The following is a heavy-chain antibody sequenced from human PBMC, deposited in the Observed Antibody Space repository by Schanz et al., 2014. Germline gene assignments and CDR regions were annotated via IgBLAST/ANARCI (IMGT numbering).Heavy chain of an antibody. D-gene: IGHD1-7*01. CDR3: AMGGYQLHH. J-gene: IGHJ4*02. Sequence: EVQLVESGGGLVQPGGSLRLSCAASGFTFSIHYMSWVRQAPGKGLVWVSHINSDGTTTTYADSVKGRFTISRDNAENTLYLQMNSLRVEDTAVYYCAMGGYQLHHWGQGTLVTVSS. CDR1: GFTFSIHY. V-gene: IGHV3-74*02. CDR2: INSDGTTT.